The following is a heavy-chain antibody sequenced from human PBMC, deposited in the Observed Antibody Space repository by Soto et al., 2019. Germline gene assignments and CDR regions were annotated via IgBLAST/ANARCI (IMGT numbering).Heavy chain of an antibody. J-gene: IGHJ2*01. CDR1: GFTFSSYA. CDR3: AKRTVGWYFDL. V-gene: IGHV3-23*01. D-gene: IGHD4-17*01. Sequence: EVQLLESGGGLVQPGGSLRLSCAASGFTFSSYAMNWVRQAPGKGLEWVSVISGSGGSTYYADAVKGRFTISRDNSKNTLYLQMNSLRADDPAVYYCAKRTVGWYFDLWGRGTLVTVSS. CDR2: ISGSGGST.